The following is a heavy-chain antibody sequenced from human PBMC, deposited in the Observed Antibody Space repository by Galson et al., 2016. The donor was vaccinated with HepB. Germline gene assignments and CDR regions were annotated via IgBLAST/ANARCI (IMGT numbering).Heavy chain of an antibody. V-gene: IGHV3-23*01. J-gene: IGHJ4*02. CDR1: GFIFSNYV. CDR2: TSSSGHST. Sequence: SLRLSCAASGFIFSNYVMSWVRQAPGKGLEWISVTSSSGHSTYYADSVKGRFTISRDNSKNTLYLQMNSLRAEDTAVCYCAKASGYSNTWMNYWGQGTLVTVSS. D-gene: IGHD4-11*01. CDR3: AKASGYSNTWMNY.